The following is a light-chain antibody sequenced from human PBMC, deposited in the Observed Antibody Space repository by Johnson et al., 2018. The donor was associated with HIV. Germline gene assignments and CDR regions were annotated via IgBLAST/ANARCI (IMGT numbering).Light chain of an antibody. CDR2: ENN. J-gene: IGLJ1*01. V-gene: IGLV1-51*02. CDR3: GTWDSSLSACPLYV. CDR1: SSNIGNNY. Sequence: QSLLTQPPSVSAAPGQKVTISCSGSSSNIGNNYVSWYQQLPGTAPKLLIYENNKRPSGIPDRFSGSKSGTSATLGITGLQTGDEADYYCGTWDSSLSACPLYVFGTGTKVTVL.